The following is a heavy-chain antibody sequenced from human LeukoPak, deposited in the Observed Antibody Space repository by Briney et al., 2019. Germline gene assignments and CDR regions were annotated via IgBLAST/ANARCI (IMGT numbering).Heavy chain of an antibody. J-gene: IGHJ4*02. CDR3: ARGSKAAPGTFDY. CDR2: IYYTGST. Sequence: SETLSLTCTVSGASISSYYWSWIRQPPGKGLEWIGYIYYTGSTDYNPSLKSRVAISVDTSKNQFSLKLSSVTAADTAVYYCARGSKAAPGTFDYWGQGTLVTVSS. CDR1: GASISSYY. V-gene: IGHV4-59*01. D-gene: IGHD6-13*01.